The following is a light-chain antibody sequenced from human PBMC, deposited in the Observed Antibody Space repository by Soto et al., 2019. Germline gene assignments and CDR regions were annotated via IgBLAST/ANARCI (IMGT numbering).Light chain of an antibody. J-gene: IGLJ3*02. CDR2: VDSDGSH. V-gene: IGLV4-69*01. CDR3: QTWGTGTWV. CDR1: NGHSSYA. Sequence: QTVVTQSPSASASLGASVRLTCTLSNGHSSYAIAWHQQQPEKGPRYLMKVDSDGSHIKGDGIPDRFSGSSSGAERYLTISSLQSEDEADYYCQTWGTGTWVFGGGTKLTVL.